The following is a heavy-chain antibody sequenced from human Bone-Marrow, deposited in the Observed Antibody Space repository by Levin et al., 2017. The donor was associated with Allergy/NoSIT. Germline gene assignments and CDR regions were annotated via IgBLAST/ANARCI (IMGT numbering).Heavy chain of an antibody. CDR2: IIPIFGTA. J-gene: IGHJ6*02. Sequence: KISCKASGGTFSSYAISWVRQAPGQGLEWMGGIIPIFGTANYAQKFQGRVTITADKSTSTAYMELSSLRSEDTAVYYCAREDCSGGSCYYYYYGMDVWGQGTTVTVSS. V-gene: IGHV1-69*06. D-gene: IGHD2-15*01. CDR3: AREDCSGGSCYYYYYGMDV. CDR1: GGTFSSYA.